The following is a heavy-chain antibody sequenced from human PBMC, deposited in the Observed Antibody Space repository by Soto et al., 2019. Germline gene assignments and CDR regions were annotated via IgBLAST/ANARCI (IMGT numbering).Heavy chain of an antibody. CDR3: AALPSIAAAGTSGYFQH. CDR1: GFTFTSSA. Sequence: EASVKVSCKASGFTFTSSAMQWVRQARGQRLEWIGWIVVGSGNTNYAQKFQERVTITRDMSTSTAYMELSSLRSEDTAVYYCAALPSIAAAGTSGYFQHWGQGTLVTVSS. D-gene: IGHD6-13*01. V-gene: IGHV1-58*02. CDR2: IVVGSGNT. J-gene: IGHJ1*01.